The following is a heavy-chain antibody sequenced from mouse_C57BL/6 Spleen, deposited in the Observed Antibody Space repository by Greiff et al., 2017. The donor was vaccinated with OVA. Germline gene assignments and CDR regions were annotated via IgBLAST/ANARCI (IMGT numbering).Heavy chain of an antibody. V-gene: IGHV6-3*01. CDR2: IRLKSDNYAT. J-gene: IGHJ3*01. Sequence: VQLKQSGGGLVQPGGSMKLSCVASGFTFSNYWMNWVRQSPEKGLEWVAQIRLKSDNYATHYAESVKGRFTISRDDSKSSVYLQMNNLRAEDTGIYYCTTNFAYWGQGTLVTVSA. CDR1: GFTFSNYW. CDR3: TTNFAY.